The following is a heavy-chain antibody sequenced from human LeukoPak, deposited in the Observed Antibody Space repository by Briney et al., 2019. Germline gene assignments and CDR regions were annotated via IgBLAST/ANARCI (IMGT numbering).Heavy chain of an antibody. CDR3: ARDRRDYGSGTYYYYYYMDV. Sequence: SETLSLTCTVSGGSISSGGYYWSWIRQHPGKGLEWIGYIYYSGSTYYNPSLKSRVTISVDTSKNQFPLKLSSVTAADTAVYYCARDRRDYGSGTYYYYYYMDVWGKGTTVTVSS. CDR1: GGSISSGGYY. D-gene: IGHD3-10*01. CDR2: IYYSGST. V-gene: IGHV4-31*03. J-gene: IGHJ6*03.